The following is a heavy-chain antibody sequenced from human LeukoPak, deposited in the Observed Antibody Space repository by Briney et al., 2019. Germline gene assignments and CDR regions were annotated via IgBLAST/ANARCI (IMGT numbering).Heavy chain of an antibody. J-gene: IGHJ3*02. Sequence: GGSLRLSCVVSGITFSNAWMSWVRQAPGKGLEWVGRIKSKTDGETMDYAAPAKGRFIISREDSINTLYLQMNRLNVEDTAVYYCITDPGEWQPIWGQGAMVTVS. CDR2: IKSKTDGETM. CDR3: ITDPGEWQPI. D-gene: IGHD3-16*01. V-gene: IGHV3-15*01. CDR1: GITFSNAW.